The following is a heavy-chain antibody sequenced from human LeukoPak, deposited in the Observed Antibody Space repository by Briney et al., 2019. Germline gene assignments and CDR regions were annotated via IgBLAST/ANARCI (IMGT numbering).Heavy chain of an antibody. CDR3: ARDAKAVAGSLDY. V-gene: IGHV3-7*01. J-gene: IGHJ4*02. Sequence: PGGSLRLSCAASGFMFSSYWMSWVRQAPGKGLEWVADIKEDGSEKSYVDSVKGRFTISRDNAKNSLYLQMNSLRAEDTAVYYCARDAKAVAGSLDYWGQGTLVTVSS. CDR2: IKEDGSEK. CDR1: GFMFSSYW. D-gene: IGHD6-19*01.